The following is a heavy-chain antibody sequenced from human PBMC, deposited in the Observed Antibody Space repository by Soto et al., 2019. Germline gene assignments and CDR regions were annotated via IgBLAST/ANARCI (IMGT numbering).Heavy chain of an antibody. CDR1: GFTFSDSY. Sequence: GGSLRLSCAAYGFTFSDSYMSWIRQAPGKGLEWISYITFSGNTVYYADSLKGRFTISRDNAKNSLYLQMNRLRAEDTAVYYCARVSWREKYGMDVWGQGTTVTVS. CDR3: ARVSWREKYGMDV. V-gene: IGHV3-11*01. CDR2: ITFSGNTV. J-gene: IGHJ6*02.